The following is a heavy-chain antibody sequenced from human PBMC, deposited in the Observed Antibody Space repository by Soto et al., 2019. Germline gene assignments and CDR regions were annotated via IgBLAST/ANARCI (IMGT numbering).Heavy chain of an antibody. V-gene: IGHV1-18*01. CDR3: ARDGVWCSGGSCSLF. CDR2: ISAYNGNT. Sequence: VPSVKVSCKASGYTFTSYGISWVRQPPGQGLEWMGWISAYNGNTNYAQKLQGRVTMTTDTSTSTAYMELRSLRSDDTAVYYCARDGVWCSGGSCSLFWGQGTLVTVSS. D-gene: IGHD2-15*01. J-gene: IGHJ4*02. CDR1: GYTFTSYG.